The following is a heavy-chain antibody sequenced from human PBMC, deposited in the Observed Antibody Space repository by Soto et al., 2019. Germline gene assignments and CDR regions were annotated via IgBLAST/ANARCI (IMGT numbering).Heavy chain of an antibody. D-gene: IGHD6-19*01. Sequence: ETLSLTCTVSNDSIRSGTYYWAWIRQPPGRGLEWVGSLSYLGTTDYNPSLKSRVTISKDASKNQFSLKLTSVTAADTAVYYCAPGRSDRGWYEQHFWGRGTLVTVSS. V-gene: IGHV4-39*01. J-gene: IGHJ4*02. CDR3: APGRSDRGWYEQHF. CDR2: LSYLGTT. CDR1: NDSIRSGTYY.